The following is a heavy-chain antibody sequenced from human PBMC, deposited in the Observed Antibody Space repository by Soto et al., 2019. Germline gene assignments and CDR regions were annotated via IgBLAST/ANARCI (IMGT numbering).Heavy chain of an antibody. J-gene: IGHJ4*02. CDR2: IYWNDDK. V-gene: IGHV2-5*01. D-gene: IGHD1-20*01. CDR1: GFSLSTGGVG. CDR3: AHRRGGYNWDDAHFDY. Sequence: QITLKESGPPQVKPTETLTLTCTFSGFSLSTGGVGVGWIRQPPGKALEYLALIYWNDDKRYRPSLKSRLTITNDTPRTPVVLIMTTMDHVDTSTYYCAHRRGGYNWDDAHFDYWGQGVLVTVSS.